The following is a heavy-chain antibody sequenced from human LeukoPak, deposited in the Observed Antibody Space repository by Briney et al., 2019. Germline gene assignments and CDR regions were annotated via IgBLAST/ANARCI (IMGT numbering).Heavy chain of an antibody. Sequence: TGGSLRLSCAPSGFPFRSYPTSGAPRAPGRGLGWVSDFRGSGGSTYYADSVKGRFTISRDNSKNTLYLQMNSLRAEDTAVYYCAKDMHYYDSSGVHWFDPWGQGTLVTVSS. CDR2: FRGSGGST. D-gene: IGHD3-22*01. V-gene: IGHV3-23*01. CDR1: GFPFRSYP. CDR3: AKDMHYYDSSGVHWFDP. J-gene: IGHJ5*02.